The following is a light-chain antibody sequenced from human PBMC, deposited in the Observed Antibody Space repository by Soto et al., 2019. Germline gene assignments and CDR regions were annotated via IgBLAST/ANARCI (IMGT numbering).Light chain of an antibody. CDR2: AAS. CDR3: QHGYNSPPT. V-gene: IGKV1-39*01. J-gene: IGKJ4*01. Sequence: EIQLPPSQSSLSASVGDRVTITNRASQSIRTYLLWYQQKPGKAPNLLIYAASTVQSGFPSRFSVSVSGTDFTLTISSLQPEDFATYFCQHGYNSPPTFRGGTKVDI. CDR1: QSIRTY.